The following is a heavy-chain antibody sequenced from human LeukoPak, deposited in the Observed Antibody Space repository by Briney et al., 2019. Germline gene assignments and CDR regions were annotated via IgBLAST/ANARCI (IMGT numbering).Heavy chain of an antibody. CDR2: FYNSGRS. CDR3: TRGAGWLIDY. D-gene: IGHD3-16*01. CDR1: GGSLSSYY. J-gene: IGHJ4*02. V-gene: IGHV4-59*01. Sequence: SETLSLTCTVSGGSLSSYYWSWIRQPPGKGLEWIGYFYNSGRSTYNPSLKSRVTISADTSKNHFSLKLNSVTTADTAVYYCTRGAGWLIDYWGQGILVTVSS.